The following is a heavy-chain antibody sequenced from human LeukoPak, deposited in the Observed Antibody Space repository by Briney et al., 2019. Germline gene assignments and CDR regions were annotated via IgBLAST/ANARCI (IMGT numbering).Heavy chain of an antibody. V-gene: IGHV4-30-2*01. CDR1: GGSISSGGYS. CDR2: IYHSGST. CDR3: AREREAYDFWSGYYNWFDP. D-gene: IGHD3-3*01. J-gene: IGHJ5*02. Sequence: SETLSLTCAVSGGSISSGGYSWSWIRQPPGKGLEWIGYIYHSGSTYYNPSLKSRVTISVDRSKNQFSLKLSSVTAADTAVYYCAREREAYDFWSGYYNWFDPWGQGTLVTVSS.